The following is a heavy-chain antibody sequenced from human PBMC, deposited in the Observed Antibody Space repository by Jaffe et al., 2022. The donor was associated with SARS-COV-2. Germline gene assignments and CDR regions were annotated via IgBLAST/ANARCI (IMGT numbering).Heavy chain of an antibody. CDR2: ISSSSSYI. CDR1: GFTFSSYS. J-gene: IGHJ6*02. V-gene: IGHV3-21*01. CDR3: ARLDIVVVPAAMIGIAAAGDGMDV. Sequence: EVQLVESGGGLVKPGGSLRLSCAASGFTFSSYSMNWVRQAPGKGLEWVSSISSSSSYIYYADSVKGRFTISRDNAKNSLYLQMNSLRAEDTAVYYCARLDIVVVPAAMIGIAAAGDGMDVWGQGTTVTVSS. D-gene: IGHD2-2*03.